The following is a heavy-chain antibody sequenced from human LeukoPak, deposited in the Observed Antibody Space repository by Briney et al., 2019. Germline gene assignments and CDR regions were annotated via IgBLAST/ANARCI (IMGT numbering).Heavy chain of an antibody. D-gene: IGHD2-2*01. Sequence: ASVKVSCKASGYTFTSCDINWVRQATGQGLEWMGWMNPNSGNTGYAQKLQGRVTMTRNTSISTAYMELSSLRSEDTAVYYCARGRGSTSWFNHYYYYMDVWGKGTTVTVSS. V-gene: IGHV1-8*01. CDR3: ARGRGSTSWFNHYYYYMDV. CDR2: MNPNSGNT. J-gene: IGHJ6*03. CDR1: GYTFTSCD.